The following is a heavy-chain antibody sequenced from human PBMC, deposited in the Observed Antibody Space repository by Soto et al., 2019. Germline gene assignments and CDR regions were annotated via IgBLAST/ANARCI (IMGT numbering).Heavy chain of an antibody. Sequence: SETLSLTCTVSGGSISSSSYYWGWIRQPPGKGLEWIGSIYYSGSTYYNPSLKSRVTISVDTSKNPFSLKLSSVTAADTAVYYCARPYCSSTSCYLDVWGQGTTVTVSS. CDR3: ARPYCSSTSCYLDV. D-gene: IGHD2-2*01. V-gene: IGHV4-39*01. CDR1: GGSISSSSYY. J-gene: IGHJ6*02. CDR2: IYYSGST.